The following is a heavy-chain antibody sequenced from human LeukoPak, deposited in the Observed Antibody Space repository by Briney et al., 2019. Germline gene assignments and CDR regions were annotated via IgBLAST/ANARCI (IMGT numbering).Heavy chain of an antibody. J-gene: IGHJ4*02. CDR2: ISGSGGST. V-gene: IGHV3-23*01. Sequence: GGSLRLSCAASGFTFSSYAMSWVRQAPGKGLEWVSAISGSGGSTYYADSVKGRFTISRDNSKNTLYLQMNSLRAEDTAVYCCAKAGYYYDSSGFDYWGQGTLVTVSS. D-gene: IGHD3-22*01. CDR3: AKAGYYYDSSGFDY. CDR1: GFTFSSYA.